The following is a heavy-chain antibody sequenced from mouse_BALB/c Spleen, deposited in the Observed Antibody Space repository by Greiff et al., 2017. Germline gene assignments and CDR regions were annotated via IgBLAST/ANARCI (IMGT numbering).Heavy chain of an antibody. D-gene: IGHD1-2*01. Sequence: DVQLVESGGDLVKPEGSLKLSCAASGFTFSSYGMSWVRQTPDKRLEWVATISSGGSYTYYPDSVKGRFTISRDNAKNTLYLQMSSLKSEDTAMYYCARESTTATRYFDVWGAGTTVTVSS. CDR3: ARESTTATRYFDV. J-gene: IGHJ1*01. CDR1: GFTFSSYG. V-gene: IGHV5-6*01. CDR2: ISSGGSYT.